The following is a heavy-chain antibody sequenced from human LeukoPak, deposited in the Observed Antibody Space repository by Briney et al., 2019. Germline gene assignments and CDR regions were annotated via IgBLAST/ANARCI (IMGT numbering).Heavy chain of an antibody. Sequence: SETLSLTCTVSGGSISSSRYYWGWIRQPPGKGLEWIGSLYYSGSTYYNPSLKSRVTISVDTSKNQFSLKLSSVTAADTAVYYCARRDYYDSSGYYSAAFDIWGQGTMVTVSS. CDR2: LYYSGST. D-gene: IGHD3-22*01. CDR3: ARRDYYDSSGYYSAAFDI. J-gene: IGHJ3*02. V-gene: IGHV4-39*07. CDR1: GGSISSSRYY.